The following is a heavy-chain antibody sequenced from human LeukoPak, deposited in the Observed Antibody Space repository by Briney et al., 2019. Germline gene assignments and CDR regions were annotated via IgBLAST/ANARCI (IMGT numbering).Heavy chain of an antibody. V-gene: IGHV4-4*08. CDR3: ARRNDFHI. J-gene: IGHJ3*02. CDR1: GGSISNYY. Sequence: PSETLSLTCTVSGGSISNYYWSWIRQPPGKGLEWIGYIYSNEATEYKPSLKSRVTISADTPKNQFSLKLTSVTAADTAIYYCARRNDFHIWGQGTMVTVSS. CDR2: IYSNEAT.